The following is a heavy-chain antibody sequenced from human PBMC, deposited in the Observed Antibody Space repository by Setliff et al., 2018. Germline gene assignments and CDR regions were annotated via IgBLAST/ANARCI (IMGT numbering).Heavy chain of an antibody. J-gene: IGHJ5*01. CDR3: ARELRSPYWHLDS. Sequence: SVKVSCKTSGGTFKNHAISWVRQAPGQGLQWLGRFIPILGATNYAQNFQGRVTITADESTSTGYMELRSLRPDDTAVYYCARELRSPYWHLDSWGQGTQVTVSS. D-gene: IGHD3-16*01. V-gene: IGHV1-69*13. CDR2: FIPILGAT. CDR1: GGTFKNHA.